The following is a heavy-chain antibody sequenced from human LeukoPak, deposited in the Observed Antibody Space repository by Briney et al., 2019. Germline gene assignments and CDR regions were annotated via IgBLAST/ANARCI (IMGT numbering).Heavy chain of an antibody. CDR1: GGSLSSSSYY. CDR3: ARIIVVVPASRGFDP. V-gene: IGHV4-39*07. Sequence: PSETLSLTCTVSGGSLSSSSYYWGWIRQPPGKGLEWIGSIYYSGSTSYNPSLKSRVTISVDTSKNQFSLKLSSVTAADTDVYYCARIIVVVPASRGFDPWGQGTLVTVSS. J-gene: IGHJ5*02. D-gene: IGHD2-2*01. CDR2: IYYSGST.